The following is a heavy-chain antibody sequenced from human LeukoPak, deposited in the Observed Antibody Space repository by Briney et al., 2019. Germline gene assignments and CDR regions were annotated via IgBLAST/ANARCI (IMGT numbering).Heavy chain of an antibody. CDR2: ISAYNGNT. CDR3: ARGSYYYDSSGYPTHFGAFDI. CDR1: GYTFTSYG. V-gene: IGHV1-18*03. D-gene: IGHD3-22*01. Sequence: ASVKVSCKASGYTFTSYGISWVRQAPGQGLEWMGWISAYNGNTNYAQKLQGRVTMTTDTSTSTAYMELRSLRSEDMAAYYCARGSYYYDSSGYPTHFGAFDIWGQGTMVTVSS. J-gene: IGHJ3*02.